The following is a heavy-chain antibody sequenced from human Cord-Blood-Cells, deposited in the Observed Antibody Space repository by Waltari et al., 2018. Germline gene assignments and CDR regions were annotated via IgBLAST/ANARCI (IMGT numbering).Heavy chain of an antibody. V-gene: IGHV3-30*03. CDR3: AGAENYWYFDL. CDR1: GFTFSSYG. Sequence: QVQLVESGGGVVQPGRSLRLSCAASGFTFSSYGMHWVRQAPGKWLEWVAVISYDGSNKYYADSVKGRFTISRDNSKNTLYLQMNSLRAEDTAVYYCAGAENYWYFDLWGRGTLVTVSS. J-gene: IGHJ2*01. CDR2: ISYDGSNK.